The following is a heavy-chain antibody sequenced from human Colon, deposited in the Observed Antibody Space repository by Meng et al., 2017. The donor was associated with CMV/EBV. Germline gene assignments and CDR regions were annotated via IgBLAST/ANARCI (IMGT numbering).Heavy chain of an antibody. CDR3: ARGTPVSYYYDSSGPPSLGY. Sequence: GSLRLSCAVYGGSFSSHYWSWIRQPPGKGLEWIGEINHSGSTNYNPSLKSRVTISVDTSKNQFSLRLSSVTAADTAVYYCARGTPVSYYYDSSGPPSLGYWGQGTLVTVSS. V-gene: IGHV4-34*01. J-gene: IGHJ4*02. CDR2: INHSGST. CDR1: GGSFSSHY. D-gene: IGHD3-22*01.